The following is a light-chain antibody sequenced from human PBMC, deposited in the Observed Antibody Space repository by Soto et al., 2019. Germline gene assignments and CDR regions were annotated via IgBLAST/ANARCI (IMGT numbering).Light chain of an antibody. Sequence: QSALTQPASVPGSPGQSITISCSGTISDFAVYSYVSWYQQHPGKAPKLILYGVSKRPSGVSNRFSGSKSGNMASLTISGLQADDEADYYCSSHTTSSALQVFGTGTKLTVL. CDR1: ISDFAVYSY. J-gene: IGLJ1*01. CDR2: GVS. CDR3: SSHTTSSALQV. V-gene: IGLV2-14*01.